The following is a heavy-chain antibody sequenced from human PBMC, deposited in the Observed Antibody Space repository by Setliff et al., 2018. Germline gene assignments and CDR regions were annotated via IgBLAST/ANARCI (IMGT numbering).Heavy chain of an antibody. Sequence: PGGSLRLSCSASGFTFGIYWMSWVRQAPGKGLEWVANIKGDDSERYYVDSVKGRFTVSRDNAKNTLFLQMDSLRVEDTAVYYCAAKWCTTIDCGLPIYDFWGQGTQVTVSS. CDR3: AAKWCTTIDCGLPIYDF. D-gene: IGHD2-8*01. CDR1: GFTFGIYW. CDR2: IKGDDSER. V-gene: IGHV3-7*01. J-gene: IGHJ4*02.